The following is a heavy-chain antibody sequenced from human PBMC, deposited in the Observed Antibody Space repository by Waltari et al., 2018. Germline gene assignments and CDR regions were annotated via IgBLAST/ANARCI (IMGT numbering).Heavy chain of an antibody. CDR1: GYSFTTYP. CDR3: ARLKYYYVDNGDYYSYFDF. CDR2: INGDSVNT. Sequence: QVQFVQSGAEVKKPGASVKISCKISGYSFTTYPIHWVRQAPGQGLEWMAWINGDSVNTYFARNFQARVTISRDTSASSAYLELSDLRFEDAAVYYCARLKYYYVDNGDYYSYFDFWGQGTLVTVSS. D-gene: IGHD3-22*01. J-gene: IGHJ4*02. V-gene: IGHV1-3*01.